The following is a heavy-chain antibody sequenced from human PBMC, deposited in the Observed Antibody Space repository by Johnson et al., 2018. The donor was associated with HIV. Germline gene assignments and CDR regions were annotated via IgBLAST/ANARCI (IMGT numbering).Heavy chain of an antibody. CDR3: ASEVEYSTLGGV. J-gene: IGHJ3*01. CDR1: GFTFSSYW. CDR2: IKQDGSEK. Sequence: MLLVESGGGVVQPGRSLRLSCAASGFTFSSYWMSWVRQAPGKGLEWVANIKQDGSEKYYVDSVKGRFTISRDNAKRSLSLQMNSLRADDTAVYYCASEVEYSTLGGVWGQGTVVTVSS. V-gene: IGHV3-7*01. D-gene: IGHD6-6*01.